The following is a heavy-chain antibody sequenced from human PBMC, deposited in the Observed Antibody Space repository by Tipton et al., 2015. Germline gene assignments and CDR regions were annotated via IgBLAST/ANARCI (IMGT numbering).Heavy chain of an antibody. CDR1: GYTFSSYD. J-gene: IGHJ6*02. CDR2: MNPNSGNT. Sequence: QVQLVQSGAEVKKPGASVKVSCKASGYTFSSYDINWVRQATGQGLEWMGWMNPNSGNTGYAQKFQGRVTMTRNTSINTAYMELNSLTSEDTAVYFCAREIVVAAASYYYGFDVWGQGTTVSVSS. CDR3: AREIVVAAASYYYGFDV. V-gene: IGHV1-8*01. D-gene: IGHD2-2*01.